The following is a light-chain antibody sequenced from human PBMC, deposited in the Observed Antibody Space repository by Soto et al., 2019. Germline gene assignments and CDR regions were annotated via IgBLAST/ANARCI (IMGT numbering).Light chain of an antibody. Sequence: DIVLTQSPGTLSLSPGERATLSCRASQSISSNYLAWYQQKPGQAPRLLIYGASSRATGIPDRFSGSGSGTDFTLTISRLEPEDFAVFYCQQYDASPYTFGQGTTLEIK. CDR3: QQYDASPYT. CDR1: QSISSNY. J-gene: IGKJ2*01. V-gene: IGKV3-20*01. CDR2: GAS.